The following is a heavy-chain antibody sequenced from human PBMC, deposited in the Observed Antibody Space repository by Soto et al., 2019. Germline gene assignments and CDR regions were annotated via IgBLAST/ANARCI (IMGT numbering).Heavy chain of an antibody. Sequence: SETLSLTCAVSGDSMSSSDYYWGWIRQPPGKGLEWIGSIYNSGSTYYNPSLQSRVAISVDTSKNQFSLKLKSVTAADTAIYYCARRTVNIRTFYSGLKTHCFDYWGQGAPVTVSS. D-gene: IGHD6-19*01. CDR3: ARRTVNIRTFYSGLKTHCFDY. CDR2: IYNSGST. J-gene: IGHJ4*02. V-gene: IGHV4-39*01. CDR1: GDSMSSSDYY.